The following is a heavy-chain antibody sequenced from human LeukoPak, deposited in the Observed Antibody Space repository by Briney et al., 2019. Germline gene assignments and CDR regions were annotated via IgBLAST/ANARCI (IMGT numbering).Heavy chain of an antibody. CDR2: ISSSSSYI. D-gene: IGHD6-19*01. J-gene: IGHJ4*02. Sequence: GGSLRLSCAASGFTFSSYSMNWVRQAPGEGLEWVSSISSSSSYIYYADSVKGRFTISRDNAKNSLYLQMNSLRAEDTAVYYCARGQQWLAKDYWGQGTLVTVSS. V-gene: IGHV3-21*01. CDR3: ARGQQWLAKDY. CDR1: GFTFSSYS.